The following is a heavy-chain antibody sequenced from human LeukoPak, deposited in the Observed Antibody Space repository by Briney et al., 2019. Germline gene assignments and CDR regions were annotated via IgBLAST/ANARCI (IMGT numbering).Heavy chain of an antibody. V-gene: IGHV4-4*07. CDR1: GGSISSYY. J-gene: IGHJ4*02. Sequence: SETLSLTCTVSGGSISSYYWSWIRQPAGKGLEWIGRIYTSGSTNYNPSLKSRVTISVDTSKNQFSLKLSSVTAADTAVYYCARHRSRWLQSSFDYWGQGTLVTVSS. CDR3: ARHRSRWLQSSFDY. D-gene: IGHD5-24*01. CDR2: IYTSGST.